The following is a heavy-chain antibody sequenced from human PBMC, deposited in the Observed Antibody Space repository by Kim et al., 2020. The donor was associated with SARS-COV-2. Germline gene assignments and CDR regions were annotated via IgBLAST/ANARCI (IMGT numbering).Heavy chain of an antibody. CDR1: GYTFTSYG. CDR2: ISAYNGNT. Sequence: ASVKVSCKASGYTFTSYGISWVRQAPGQGLEWMGWISAYNGNTNYAQKLQGRVTMTTDTSTSTAYMELRSLRSDDTAVYYCARSPRITIFGVVIAPRYYFDNWGEGAPVTDSS. D-gene: IGHD3-3*01. CDR3: ARSPRITIFGVVIAPRYYFDN. J-gene: IGHJ4*02. V-gene: IGHV1-18*01.